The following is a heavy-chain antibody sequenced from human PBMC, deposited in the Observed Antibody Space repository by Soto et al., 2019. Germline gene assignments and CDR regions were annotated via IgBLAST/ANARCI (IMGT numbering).Heavy chain of an antibody. D-gene: IGHD2-15*01. CDR3: ARSAVGGITPEKWWDYYYGMDV. Sequence: GASVKVSCKASGYTFTGYYMHWVRQAPGQGLEWMGWINPNSGGTNYAQKFQGWVTMTRDTSISTAYMELSRLRSDDTAVYYCARSAVGGITPEKWWDYYYGMDVWSQGTTVTVSS. V-gene: IGHV1-2*04. J-gene: IGHJ6*02. CDR1: GYTFTGYY. CDR2: INPNSGGT.